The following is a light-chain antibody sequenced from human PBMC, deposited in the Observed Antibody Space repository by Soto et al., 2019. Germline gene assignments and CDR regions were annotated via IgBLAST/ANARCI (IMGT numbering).Light chain of an antibody. V-gene: IGLV2-14*01. J-gene: IGLJ2*01. CDR3: SSYTSSRTLYVV. Sequence: QSALTQPASVSGSPGQSITISCTGTSSDVGGYNYVSWYQQHPGKAPKLMIYDVSNWPSGVSNRFSGSKSGNTASLTISGLQAEDEADYYCSSYTSSRTLYVVFGGGTKLTVL. CDR2: DVS. CDR1: SSDVGGYNY.